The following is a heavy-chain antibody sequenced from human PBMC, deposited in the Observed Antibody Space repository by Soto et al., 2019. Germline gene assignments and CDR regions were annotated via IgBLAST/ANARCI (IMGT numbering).Heavy chain of an antibody. CDR3: ARTRSRHLRAFDI. J-gene: IGHJ3*02. D-gene: IGHD6-13*01. CDR2: ISSSSSYI. Sequence: GGSLRLSCAASGFTFSSYSLNWGRQAPGKGLEWVSSISSSSSYIYYADSVKGRFTISRDNAKNSLYLQMNSLRAEDTAVYYCARTRSRHLRAFDIWGQGTMVTVSS. CDR1: GFTFSSYS. V-gene: IGHV3-21*01.